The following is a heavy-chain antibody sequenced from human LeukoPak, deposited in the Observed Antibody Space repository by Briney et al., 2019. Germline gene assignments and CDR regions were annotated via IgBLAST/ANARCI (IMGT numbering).Heavy chain of an antibody. J-gene: IGHJ4*02. CDR3: AGLDYGSGLWPAAVGY. V-gene: IGHV3-21*01. CDR2: ISSSSSYI. Sequence: GGSLRLSSAASGFTFSSYSMNWVRQAPGKGLEWVSSISSSSSYIYYADSVKGRFTISRDNAKNSLYLQMNSLRAEDTAVYYCAGLDYGSGLWPAAVGYWGQGTLVTVSS. CDR1: GFTFSSYS. D-gene: IGHD3-10*01.